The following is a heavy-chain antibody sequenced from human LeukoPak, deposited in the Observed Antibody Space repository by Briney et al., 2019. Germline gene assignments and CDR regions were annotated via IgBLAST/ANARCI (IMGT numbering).Heavy chain of an antibody. CDR1: GGSISSYY. D-gene: IGHD3-3*01. CDR2: IYYSGST. Sequence: SETLSLTCTVSGGSISSYYWSWIRQPPGKGLEWIGYIYYSGSTNYNPSLKSRVTISVDTSKNQFSLKLSSVTAADTAVYYCARDRAYYDFWSGYYGDYYYYYMDVWGKGTTVTVSS. J-gene: IGHJ6*03. CDR3: ARDRAYYDFWSGYYGDYYYYYMDV. V-gene: IGHV4-59*12.